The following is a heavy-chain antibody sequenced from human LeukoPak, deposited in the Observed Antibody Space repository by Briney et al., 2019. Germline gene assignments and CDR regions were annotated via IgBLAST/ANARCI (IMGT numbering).Heavy chain of an antibody. CDR2: ISWNSGSI. CDR1: GFTFDDYA. Sequence: PGGSLRLSCAASGFTFDDYAMHWVRQGPGKGLEWVSGISWNSGSIGYADSVKGRFTISRDNSKNTLYLQMNSLRAEDTAVYYCAGETEAAAGINYFDYWGQGTLVTVSS. V-gene: IGHV3-9*01. CDR3: AGETEAAAGINYFDY. J-gene: IGHJ4*02. D-gene: IGHD6-13*01.